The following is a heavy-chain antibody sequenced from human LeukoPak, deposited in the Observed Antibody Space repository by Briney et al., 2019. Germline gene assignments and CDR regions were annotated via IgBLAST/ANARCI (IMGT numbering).Heavy chain of an antibody. CDR3: TTAYCSSTSCYLSY. Sequence: GGPLRLSCAASGFTFSNAWMSWVRQAPGKGLEWVGRIKSKTDGGTTDYAAPVKGRFTISRDDSKNTLYLQMNSLKTEDTAVYYCTTAYCSSTSCYLSYWGQGTLVTVSS. CDR1: GFTFSNAW. D-gene: IGHD2-2*01. J-gene: IGHJ4*02. V-gene: IGHV3-15*01. CDR2: IKSKTDGGTT.